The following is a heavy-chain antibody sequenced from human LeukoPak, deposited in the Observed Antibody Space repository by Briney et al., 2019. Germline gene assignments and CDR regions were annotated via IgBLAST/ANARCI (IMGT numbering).Heavy chain of an antibody. CDR2: VKSDGSIP. Sequence: GGSLRLSCAASRFSFSNYWMHWVRQAPGKGLVWVSRVKSDGSIPSYADSVKGRFTISRDNAENMLYLQMNTLGAEDTAVYYCARDIVSGSGSLDYWGQGTLVTVSS. D-gene: IGHD3-10*01. CDR3: ARDIVSGSGSLDY. J-gene: IGHJ4*02. CDR1: RFSFSNYW. V-gene: IGHV3-74*01.